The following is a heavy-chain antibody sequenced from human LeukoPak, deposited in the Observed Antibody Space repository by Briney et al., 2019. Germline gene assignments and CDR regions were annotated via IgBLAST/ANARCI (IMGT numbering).Heavy chain of an antibody. Sequence: GGSLRLSREASGFTFNTYSMNWARQAPGKGLEWVSSIDSSGGYMFYADSVKGRFIISRDNAKNSLYLQMNSLRSDDTAVYYCARYKIVVVPAAPGWFDPWGQGTLVTVSS. CDR2: IDSSGGYM. J-gene: IGHJ5*02. D-gene: IGHD2-2*01. CDR3: ARYKIVVVPAAPGWFDP. V-gene: IGHV3-21*04. CDR1: GFTFNTYS.